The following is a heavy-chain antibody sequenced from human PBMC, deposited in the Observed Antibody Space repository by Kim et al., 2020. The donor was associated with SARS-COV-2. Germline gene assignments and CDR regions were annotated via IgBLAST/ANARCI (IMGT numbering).Heavy chain of an antibody. Sequence: GGSLRLSCAASGFTFSSYGMHWVRQAPGKGLEWVAVISYDGSNKYYADSVKGRFTISRDNSKNTLYLQMNSLRAEDTAVYYCAREMVAGTVYYYYYGMDVWGQGTTVTVSS. CDR3: AREMVAGTVYYYYYGMDV. CDR1: GFTFSSYG. D-gene: IGHD6-19*01. CDR2: ISYDGSNK. V-gene: IGHV3-33*05. J-gene: IGHJ6*02.